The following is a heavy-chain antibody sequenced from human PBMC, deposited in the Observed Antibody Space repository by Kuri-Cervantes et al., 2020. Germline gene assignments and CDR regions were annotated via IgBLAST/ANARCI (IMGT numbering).Heavy chain of an antibody. V-gene: IGHV4-59*01. CDR1: GGSISSYY. CDR2: IYYSGST. J-gene: IGHJ3*02. Sequence: SETLSLTCTVSGGSISSYYWSWIRQPPGKGLKWIGYIYYSGSTNHNPSLKSRVTISVDTSKNQFSLKLSSVTAADTAVYYCARDRRLVTPIDAFDIWGQGTMVTVSS. CDR3: ARDRRLVTPIDAFDI. D-gene: IGHD3-9*01.